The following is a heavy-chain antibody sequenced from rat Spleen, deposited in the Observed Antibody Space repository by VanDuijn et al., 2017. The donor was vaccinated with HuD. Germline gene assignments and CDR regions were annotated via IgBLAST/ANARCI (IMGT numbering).Heavy chain of an antibody. CDR3: TRGYVMDA. CDR2: IIYDGGRT. J-gene: IGHJ4*01. CDR1: GFTLSDYN. V-gene: IGHV5S10*01. Sequence: EVQLVESGGGLVQPGRSLKLSCEVSGFTLSDYNMAWVRQAPRKGLEWVATIIYDGGRTYYRDSVKGRFTISRDNAKNTQYLQMDSLRSEDTATYYCTRGYVMDAWGQGASVTVSS.